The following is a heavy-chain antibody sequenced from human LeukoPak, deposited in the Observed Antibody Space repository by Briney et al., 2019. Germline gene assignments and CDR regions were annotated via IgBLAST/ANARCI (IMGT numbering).Heavy chain of an antibody. V-gene: IGHV3-7*02. J-gene: IGHJ4*02. CDR2: IKQDGSEK. CDR3: ARYGSGWGFDY. CDR1: GFSFSSYY. D-gene: IGHD6-19*01. Sequence: LTGGSLRLSCAASGFSFSSYYMSWVRQAPGKGLEWVANIKQDGSEKYYVDSVKGRFTISRDNAKNSLYLQMNSLRDDDTAVYFCARYGSGWGFDYWGQGTLVTVSS.